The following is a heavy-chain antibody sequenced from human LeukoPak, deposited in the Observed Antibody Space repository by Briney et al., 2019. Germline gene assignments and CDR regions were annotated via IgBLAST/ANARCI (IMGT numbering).Heavy chain of an antibody. V-gene: IGHV4-59*01. J-gene: IGHJ3*02. CDR2: IYYSGST. Sequence: PSETLSLTCTVSGGSISSYYWSWIRQPPGKGLEWIGYIYYSGSTNYNPSLKSRVTISVDTSKNQFSLKLSSVTAADTAVYYCARAFTTYYYDSSGHGAFDIWGQGTMVTVSS. CDR3: ARAFTTYYYDSSGHGAFDI. CDR1: GGSISSYY. D-gene: IGHD3-22*01.